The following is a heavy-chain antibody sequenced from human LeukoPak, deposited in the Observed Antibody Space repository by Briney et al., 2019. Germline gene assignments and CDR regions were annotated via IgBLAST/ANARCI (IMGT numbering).Heavy chain of an antibody. CDR2: IYPNGIT. CDR1: GGSIFSYY. Sequence: SETLSPTCTVSGGSIFSYYWNWIRQPPGKGLEWIGYIYPNGITSYNPSLRSRGTISIATSKNQFSLRLRSVTAADTAIYYCARRAYYDTSGYYPTSGYFDLWGRGTLVTVSS. CDR3: ARRAYYDTSGYYPTSGYFDL. J-gene: IGHJ2*01. V-gene: IGHV4-4*08. D-gene: IGHD3-22*01.